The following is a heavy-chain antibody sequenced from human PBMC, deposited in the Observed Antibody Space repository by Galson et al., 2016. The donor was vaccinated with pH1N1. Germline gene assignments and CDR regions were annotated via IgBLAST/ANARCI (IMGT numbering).Heavy chain of an antibody. Sequence: SVKVSCKASGGTFSSHTITWVRQAGGQGLEWMGRIVPMLGLTDYAQKLQGRVTITADMFASTVYMELSSLTPEDTAVYYCARVTPHYGAESYLDSWGQGTLVTVSS. CDR2: IVPMLGLT. D-gene: IGHD3-10*01. V-gene: IGHV1-69*02. J-gene: IGHJ5*01. CDR1: GGTFSSHT. CDR3: ARVTPHYGAESYLDS.